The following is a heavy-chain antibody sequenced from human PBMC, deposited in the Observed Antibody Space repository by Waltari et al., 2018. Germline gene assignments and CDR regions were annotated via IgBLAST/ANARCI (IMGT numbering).Heavy chain of an antibody. CDR1: GGPISTNSYY. Sequence: QLRLQESGPGLVKPSETLSLTCTVSGGPISTNSYYWGWIRQPPGKGLEWIASIYYTGTTYYNPSNPSLKSRVTISVDTSKNQFSLKVSSVTAADTAVYYCARGHSSTWYAYMDVWGKGTTVTVSS. CDR2: IYYTGTT. V-gene: IGHV4-39*01. CDR3: ARGHSSTWYAYMDV. J-gene: IGHJ6*03. D-gene: IGHD6-13*01.